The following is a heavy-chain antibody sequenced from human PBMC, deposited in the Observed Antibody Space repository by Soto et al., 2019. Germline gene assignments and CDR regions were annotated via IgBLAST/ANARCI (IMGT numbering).Heavy chain of an antibody. CDR1: GFTFSSYA. CDR3: AKDPPGIAVAGTLWPDIWYFDL. CDR2: ISGSGGST. J-gene: IGHJ2*01. D-gene: IGHD6-19*01. V-gene: IGHV3-23*01. Sequence: VQLLESGGGLVQPGGSLRLSCAASGFTFSSYAMSWVRQAPGKGLEWVSAISGSGGSTYYADSVKGRFTISRDNSKNTLYLQMNSLRAEDTAVYYCAKDPPGIAVAGTLWPDIWYFDLWGRGTLVTVSS.